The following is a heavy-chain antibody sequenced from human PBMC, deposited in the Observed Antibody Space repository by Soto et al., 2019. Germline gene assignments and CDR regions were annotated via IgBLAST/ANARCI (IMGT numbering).Heavy chain of an antibody. V-gene: IGHV3-48*02. D-gene: IGHD1-20*01. CDR1: GFTFSSYS. Sequence: GGSQRLSCAASGFTFSSYSRNWVRQAPGKGLEWVSYISSSSSTIYYADSVKGRFTISRDNAKNSLYLQMNSLRDEDTAVYYCARDQYNWNPFDYWGQGTLVTVSS. J-gene: IGHJ4*02. CDR2: ISSSSSTI. CDR3: ARDQYNWNPFDY.